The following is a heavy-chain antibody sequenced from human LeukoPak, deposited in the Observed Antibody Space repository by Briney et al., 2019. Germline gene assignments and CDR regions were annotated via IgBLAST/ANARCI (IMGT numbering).Heavy chain of an antibody. D-gene: IGHD1-26*01. CDR3: ARDKPRRGPGNHDY. CDR2: ISTYDGST. V-gene: IGHV1-18*01. CDR1: GYTFTTYG. J-gene: IGHJ4*02. Sequence: ASVKVSCKASGYTFTTYGINWVRQAPGQGLEWMGWISTYDGSTNYAQKLRDRVTMMRDTSTSTASMELRSMRSDDKAVYYCARDKPRRGPGNHDYWGQGPLVTVSS.